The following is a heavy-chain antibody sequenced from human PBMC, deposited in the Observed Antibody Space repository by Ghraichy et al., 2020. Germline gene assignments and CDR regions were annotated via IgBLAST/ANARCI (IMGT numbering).Heavy chain of an antibody. V-gene: IGHV4-4*07. CDR2: VYSSGGT. Sequence: SETLSLSCIVSGGSISNYYWSWIRQPAGKGLEWIGRVYSSGGTNYNPSLKSRVTMSVDMLKNQLSLKLSSVTAADTAVYYCARDAHFGSSWYYYGLDVWGPGTTVTVSS. J-gene: IGHJ6*02. CDR3: ARDAHFGSSWYYYGLDV. CDR1: GGSISNYY. D-gene: IGHD3-22*01.